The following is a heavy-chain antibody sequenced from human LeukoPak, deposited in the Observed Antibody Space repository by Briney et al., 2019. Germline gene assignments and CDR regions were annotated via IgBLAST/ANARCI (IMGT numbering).Heavy chain of an antibody. J-gene: IGHJ5*02. CDR1: GFTFSRYS. CDR3: AREAYSSSWFNWFDP. V-gene: IGHV3-48*02. D-gene: IGHD6-13*01. CDR2: ISSDSDTI. Sequence: PGGSLRLSCAASGFTFSRYSMNWVRQAPGKGLEGLSYISSDSDTIYYVDSVKGRFTISRDNAKNSLYLQMNSLRDEDTAVYYCAREAYSSSWFNWFDPWGQGILVTVSS.